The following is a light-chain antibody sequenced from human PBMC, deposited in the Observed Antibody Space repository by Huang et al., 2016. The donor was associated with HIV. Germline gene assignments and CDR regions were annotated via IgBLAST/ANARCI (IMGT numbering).Light chain of an antibody. CDR2: RAS. J-gene: IGKJ2*01. V-gene: IGKV1-5*03. Sequence: DIQMTQSPSTLSASVGDRVTITCRASQNINTLLAWYQQKTGKAPDLLIYRASSLQVGVPSRFTGIGSGTEFTLTITSLQPDDLGTYYCKQYNTYLYTFGQGPNWRS. CDR3: KQYNTYLYT. CDR1: QNINTL.